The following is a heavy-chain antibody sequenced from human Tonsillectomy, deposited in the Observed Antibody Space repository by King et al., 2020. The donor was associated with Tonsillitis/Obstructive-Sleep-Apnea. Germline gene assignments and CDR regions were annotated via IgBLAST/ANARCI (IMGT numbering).Heavy chain of an antibody. J-gene: IGHJ4*02. CDR2: ISAYDGTT. Sequence: VQLVESGTEVKKPGASVKVSCKASGYTFTNYGISWVRQAPGQGLEWMGWISAYDGTTNHAQKLQGRVTMTTDTSTSTAYMELRSLRSDDTAVYYCARDVGGRGVFYPFDYWGQGTLVTVSS. CDR3: ARDVGGRGVFYPFDY. V-gene: IGHV1-18*01. CDR1: GYTFTNYG. D-gene: IGHD3-10*01.